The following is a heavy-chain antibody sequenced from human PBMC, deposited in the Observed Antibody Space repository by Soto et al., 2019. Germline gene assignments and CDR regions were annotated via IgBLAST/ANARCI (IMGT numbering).Heavy chain of an antibody. CDR2: IIPFFGTA. CDR1: GGTCSTFC. D-gene: IGHD3-16*01. V-gene: IGHV1-69*13. Sequence: SVKVSCKTSGGTCSTFCISWVRQAPGQGLEWMGGIIPFFGTAEYSQKFEDRITITADESTNTVYMDLRSLTSEDTAIYYCARTAPMDAGDKYYYDFWGQGALVTVSS. J-gene: IGHJ4*02. CDR3: ARTAPMDAGDKYYYDF.